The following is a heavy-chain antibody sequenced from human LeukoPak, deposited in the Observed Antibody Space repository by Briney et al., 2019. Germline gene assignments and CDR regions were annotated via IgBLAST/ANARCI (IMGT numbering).Heavy chain of an antibody. D-gene: IGHD6-13*01. Sequence: ASVKVSCKASGYTFTNYGISWVRQAPGQGLEWMGWISVYNGNTNYAQKFQGRVTMTTDTSTSTAYMGLRSLTSDDTAVYYCARGGAGTHDDWGQGTLVTVSS. CDR1: GYTFTNYG. J-gene: IGHJ4*02. V-gene: IGHV1-18*01. CDR3: ARGGAGTHDD. CDR2: ISVYNGNT.